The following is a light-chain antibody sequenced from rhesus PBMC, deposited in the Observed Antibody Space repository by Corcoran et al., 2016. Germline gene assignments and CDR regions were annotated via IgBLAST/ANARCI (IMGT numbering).Light chain of an antibody. CDR1: SSDIGGSNR. CDR2: EVN. V-gene: IGLV2-13*02. CDR3: SSYASSSAYI. Sequence: QAALTQSPSVSGSPGQSVTISCTGTSSDIGGSNRVSWYPQHPGKAPKLMIYEVNQRPSGVSDRFSGSKSGNTASLTISGLQAEDEADYYCSSYASSSAYIFGAGTRLTVL. J-gene: IGLJ1*01.